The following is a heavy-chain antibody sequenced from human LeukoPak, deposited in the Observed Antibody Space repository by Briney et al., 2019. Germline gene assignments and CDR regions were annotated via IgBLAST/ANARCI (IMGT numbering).Heavy chain of an antibody. CDR1: GYTFTSYG. CDR3: ARDVPYYDFWSGYPTPTDY. D-gene: IGHD3-3*01. J-gene: IGHJ4*02. CDR2: ISAYNGNI. Sequence: GASVKVSCKASGYTFTSYGISWVRQAPGQGLEWMGWISAYNGNINYAQKFQGRVTMTTDTSTSTAYMELRSLRSDDTAVYYCARDVPYYDFWSGYPTPTDYWGQGTLVTVSS. V-gene: IGHV1-18*01.